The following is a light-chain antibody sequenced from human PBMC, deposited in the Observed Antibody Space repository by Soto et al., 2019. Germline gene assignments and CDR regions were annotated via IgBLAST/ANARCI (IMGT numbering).Light chain of an antibody. Sequence: QSALTQPASVSGSPGQSITISCTGTSSDVGGYKYVSWYQQYPGKAPKLMIYEVSNRPSGVSNRFSGSKSGNTASLTISGLQAEDEVDYYCSSYTSSSPCVFGTGTQLTVL. CDR3: SSYTSSSPCV. J-gene: IGLJ7*01. CDR1: SSDVGGYKY. V-gene: IGLV2-14*01. CDR2: EVS.